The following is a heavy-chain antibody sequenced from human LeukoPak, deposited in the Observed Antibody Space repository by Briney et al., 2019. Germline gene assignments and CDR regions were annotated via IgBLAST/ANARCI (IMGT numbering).Heavy chain of an antibody. V-gene: IGHV4-34*01. CDR3: ARGVVAGSLGDYYYYMDA. Sequence: WETLSLTCAVYGGSFSGHYWTWIRQSPGKALEWVGEINHRGSAHYAPSLRSRVTISVDTAKNQFSLRLNSVTAADTAVYYCARGVVAGSLGDYYYYMDAWGKGTTVTVSS. CDR1: GGSFSGHY. CDR2: INHRGSA. D-gene: IGHD6-19*01. J-gene: IGHJ6*03.